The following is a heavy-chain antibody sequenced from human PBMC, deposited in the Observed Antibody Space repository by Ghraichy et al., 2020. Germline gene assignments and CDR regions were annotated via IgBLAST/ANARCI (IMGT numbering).Heavy chain of an antibody. Sequence: GESLNISCVASGLSFSGYWLTWVRQAPGKGLEWVANIKQDGSEKYYSDSVKGRFTISRDNAENSLYLQMNSLRAEDTAVYYCASRFCTANACFAASYKSLDVWGKGTTVTVSS. D-gene: IGHD2-8*02. CDR3: ASRFCTANACFAASYKSLDV. CDR2: IKQDGSEK. V-gene: IGHV3-7*02. CDR1: GLSFSGYW. J-gene: IGHJ6*04.